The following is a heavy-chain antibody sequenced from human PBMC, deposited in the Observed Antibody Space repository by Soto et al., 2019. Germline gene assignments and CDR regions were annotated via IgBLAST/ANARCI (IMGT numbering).Heavy chain of an antibody. CDR1: GFTFSNAW. CDR3: TTDSDYDILTGYYSDFDY. CDR2: IKSKTDGGTT. J-gene: IGHJ4*02. V-gene: IGHV3-15*01. Sequence: GGSLRLSCAASGFTFSNAWMSWVRQAPGKGLEWVGRIKSKTDGGTTDYAAPVKGRFTISRDDSKNTLYLQMNSLKTEDTAVYYCTTDSDYDILTGYYSDFDYWGQGTLVTVSS. D-gene: IGHD3-9*01.